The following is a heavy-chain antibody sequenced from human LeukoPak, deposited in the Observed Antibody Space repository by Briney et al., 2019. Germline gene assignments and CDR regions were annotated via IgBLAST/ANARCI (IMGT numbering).Heavy chain of an antibody. J-gene: IGHJ4*02. Sequence: QPGGSLRLSCAASGFTFSSYGMHWVRQAPGKGLEWVAFIRYDGDNKYYADSVKGRFTTSRDNSKNTLYLQMNSLRAEDTAVYYCARRAGAYSHPYDYWGQGTLVTVSS. CDR1: GFTFSSYG. CDR3: ARRAGAYSHPYDY. CDR2: IRYDGDNK. D-gene: IGHD4/OR15-4a*01. V-gene: IGHV3-30*02.